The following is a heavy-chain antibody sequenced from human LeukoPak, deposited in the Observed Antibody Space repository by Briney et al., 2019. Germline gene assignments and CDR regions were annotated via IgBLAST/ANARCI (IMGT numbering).Heavy chain of an antibody. J-gene: IGHJ4*02. CDR2: ISGSAGET. V-gene: IGHV3-23*01. D-gene: IGHD5-12*01. CDR3: AKDPTYYSGSYFDS. Sequence: GGSLRLSCAASGFTFSSNAMNWVRQAPGKGLEWVSTISGSAGETYYADSLKGRFTISRDNSKNTPYLQMNNLRAEDTAVYYCAKDPTYYSGSYFDSWGQGTLVTVSS. CDR1: GFTFSSNA.